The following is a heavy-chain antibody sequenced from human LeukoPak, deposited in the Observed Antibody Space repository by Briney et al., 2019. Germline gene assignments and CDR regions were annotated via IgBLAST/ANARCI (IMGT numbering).Heavy chain of an antibody. D-gene: IGHD1-26*01. V-gene: IGHV3-23*01. CDR1: EFTFSSYA. Sequence: PGGSLRLSCALSEFTFSSYAMSWVRQAPGKGLEWVSAISGGGDSTYYADSVKGRFTISRDNSKNTLYLQMNSLRAEDTAIYYCAKPYSIHTFSHCFDYWVQGTLVTVSS. CDR2: ISGGGDST. CDR3: AKPYSIHTFSHCFDY. J-gene: IGHJ4*02.